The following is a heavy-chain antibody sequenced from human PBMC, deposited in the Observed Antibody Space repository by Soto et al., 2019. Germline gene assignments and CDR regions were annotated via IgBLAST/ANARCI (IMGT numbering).Heavy chain of an antibody. Sequence: QVQLVESGGGVVQPGRSLRLSCAASGFTFSSNGMHWVRQAPGKGLEWVAVMSYDGSHKYYADSVKGRFTISRDNSKNTLYLQMNSLRAEDTAVYYCAKSSRNRYFDWLLDPFDYWGQGTLVTVSS. CDR2: MSYDGSHK. J-gene: IGHJ4*02. CDR3: AKSSRNRYFDWLLDPFDY. D-gene: IGHD3-9*01. V-gene: IGHV3-30*18. CDR1: GFTFSSNG.